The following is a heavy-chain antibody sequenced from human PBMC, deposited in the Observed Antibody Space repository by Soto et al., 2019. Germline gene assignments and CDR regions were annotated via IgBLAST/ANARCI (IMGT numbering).Heavy chain of an antibody. V-gene: IGHV3-23*01. D-gene: IGHD3-22*01. CDR3: AKEGYYYDSSGYYYIDY. CDR2: ISGSGGST. J-gene: IGHJ4*02. CDR1: GFTFSSYA. Sequence: PGGSLRLSCAASGFTFSSYAMSWVRQAPGKGLEWVSAISGSGGSTYYADSVKGRFTISRDNSKNTLYLQMNSLRAEDTAVYYCAKEGYYYDSSGYYYIDYWGQGTLVTGSS.